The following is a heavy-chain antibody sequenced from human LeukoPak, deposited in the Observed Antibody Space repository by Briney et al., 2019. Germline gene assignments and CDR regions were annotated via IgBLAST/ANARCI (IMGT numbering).Heavy chain of an antibody. J-gene: IGHJ4*02. CDR2: ITGSGGNT. CDR1: GFTFSKYA. D-gene: IGHD3-9*01. V-gene: IGHV3-23*01. CDR3: AKWGDFDVLTGYYVPDF. Sequence: GRSLRLSCAASGFTFSKYAMSWVRQAPGKGLGWVSAITGSGGNTNYAHSVKGRFTISRDNSKITLYLQMNGLRAEDTAVYYCAKWGDFDVLTGYYVPDFWGQGTLVTVSS.